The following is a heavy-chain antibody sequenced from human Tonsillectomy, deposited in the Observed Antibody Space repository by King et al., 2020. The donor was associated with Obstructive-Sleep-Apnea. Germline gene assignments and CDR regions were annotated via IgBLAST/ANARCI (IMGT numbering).Heavy chain of an antibody. CDR2: INHSGST. D-gene: IGHD3-16*02. V-gene: IGHV4-34*01. CDR1: GGSFSGYY. CDR3: ARAAYRVCDY. Sequence: VQLQQWGAGLLKPSETLSLTCAVYGGSFSGYYWSWIRQPPGKGLEWIGEINHSGSTNYNPSLKSRVTISVDTSKNQFSLKLSSVTAADTAVYYCARAAYRVCDYWGQGTLVTVSS. J-gene: IGHJ4*02.